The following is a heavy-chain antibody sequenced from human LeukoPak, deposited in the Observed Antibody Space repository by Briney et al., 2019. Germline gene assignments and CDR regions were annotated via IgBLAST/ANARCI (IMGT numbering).Heavy chain of an antibody. CDR1: GFTFNNAW. CDR3: TTQGAYDYVWGGYDY. V-gene: IGHV3-15*01. Sequence: GGSLRLSCAASGFTFNNAWMSWVRQAPGKGLEWVGRIKSKTDGGTTDYAEPVKGRFTISIDDSKNTLYLQMNSLKTEDTAVYYCTTQGAYDYVWGGYDYWGQGTLVTVSS. D-gene: IGHD3-16*01. CDR2: IKSKTDGGTT. J-gene: IGHJ4*02.